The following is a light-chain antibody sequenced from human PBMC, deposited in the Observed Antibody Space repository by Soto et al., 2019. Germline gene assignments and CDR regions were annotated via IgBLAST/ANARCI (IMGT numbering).Light chain of an antibody. CDR2: GAS. J-gene: IGKJ3*01. V-gene: IGKV3-20*01. CDR3: QQYDGSPLT. Sequence: EIVLTQSPGTLSLSPGERATLSCRASQSLSINSLAWYQQKPGQSPRLLVYGASTRDTGIPDRFRGSGSGTYFDLTISSIEPDDFSMYYWQQYDGSPLTFGPPTKVDNK. CDR1: QSLSINS.